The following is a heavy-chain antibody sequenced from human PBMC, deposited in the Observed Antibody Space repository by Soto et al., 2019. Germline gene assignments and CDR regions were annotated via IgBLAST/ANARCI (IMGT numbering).Heavy chain of an antibody. CDR3: ARGQGRYCSSTSCYVGGWFDP. J-gene: IGHJ5*02. V-gene: IGHV1-69*06. CDR2: IIPIFGTA. CDR1: GGTFSSYA. D-gene: IGHD2-2*01. Sequence: QVQLVQSGAEVKKPGSSVKVSCKASGGTFSSYAISWVRQAPGHGLEWMGGIIPIFGTANYAQKFQGRVTITADKSTSTAYMELSSLRSEDTAVYYCARGQGRYCSSTSCYVGGWFDPWGQGTLVTVSS.